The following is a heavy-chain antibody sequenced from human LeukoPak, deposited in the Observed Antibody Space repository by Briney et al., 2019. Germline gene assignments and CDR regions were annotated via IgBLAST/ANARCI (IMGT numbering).Heavy chain of an antibody. J-gene: IGHJ3*02. CDR2: IYYSGST. Sequence: SETLSLTCTVSGGSIRSYYWSWIRQPPGKGLEWIGYIYYSGSTNYNPSLKSRVTISVDKSKNQFSLKLSSVTAADTAVYYCARVATMIVVYAFDIWGQGTMVTVSS. D-gene: IGHD3-22*01. CDR3: ARVATMIVVYAFDI. CDR1: GGSIRSYY. V-gene: IGHV4-59*12.